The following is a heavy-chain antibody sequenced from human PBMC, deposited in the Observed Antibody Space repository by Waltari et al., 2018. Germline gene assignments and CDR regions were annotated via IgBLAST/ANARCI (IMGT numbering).Heavy chain of an antibody. D-gene: IGHD5-12*01. Sequence: QVQLVQSGAEVKTPGSSVKVSCKTSRGTFHNYPIPWVRQAPGRGLEWMGRIIPMLTVANYAPRFQGRVTLTADKVTNTAYMELSNLRSEDTAIYFCARGGGYSVSDSPFDSWGQGTLVTVS. CDR1: RGTFHNYP. CDR3: ARGGGYSVSDSPFDS. CDR2: IIPMLTVA. V-gene: IGHV1-69*04. J-gene: IGHJ4*02.